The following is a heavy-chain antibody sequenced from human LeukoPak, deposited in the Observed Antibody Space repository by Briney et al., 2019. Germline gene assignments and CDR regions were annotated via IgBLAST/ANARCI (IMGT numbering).Heavy chain of an antibody. V-gene: IGHV3-21*01. CDR3: ARRQRGDGYTFDY. Sequence: GGSLRLSCAASGLTFSSSAMNWVRQAPGKGLEWVSSITSGSTYMFYADAVKGRFTISRDDAKNSLYLQMNDLRAEDTAVYYCARRQRGDGYTFDYWGQGTLVTVSS. CDR2: ITSGSTYM. CDR1: GLTFSSSA. D-gene: IGHD5-24*01. J-gene: IGHJ4*02.